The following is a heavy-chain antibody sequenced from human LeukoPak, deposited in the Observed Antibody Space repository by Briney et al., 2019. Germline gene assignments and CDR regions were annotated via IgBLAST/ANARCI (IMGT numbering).Heavy chain of an antibody. CDR2: ISGSGSSA. CDR1: GFTFSRFA. CDR3: VPEGFDI. V-gene: IGHV3-23*01. J-gene: IGHJ3*02. Sequence: GSLRLSCEISGFTFSRFAMNWVRQAPGQGLEWISIISGSGSSAYYADSVKGRFIVSRDNFKNTVNLEMSSLRVEDTAVYYCVPEGFDIWGQGKMVTVSS.